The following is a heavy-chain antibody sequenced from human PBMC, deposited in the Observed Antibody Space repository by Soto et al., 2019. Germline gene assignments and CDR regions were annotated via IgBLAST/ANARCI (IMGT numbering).Heavy chain of an antibody. D-gene: IGHD3-16*01. CDR3: AREPRGPDYGMDV. J-gene: IGHJ6*02. V-gene: IGHV3-33*01. CDR2: IWHDGSDT. CDR1: GFSFNTYA. Sequence: QVQLVESGGGVVQPGRSLRLSCTASGFSFNTYAMHWVRQAPGKGPEWVAVIWHDGSDTYHADSVRGRFTISRDNSKNTLYLPMNSLRAEDTALYYCAREPRGPDYGMDVWGQGTTVTVSS.